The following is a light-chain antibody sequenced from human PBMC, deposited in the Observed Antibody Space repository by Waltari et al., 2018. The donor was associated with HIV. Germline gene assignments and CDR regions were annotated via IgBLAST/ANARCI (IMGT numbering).Light chain of an antibody. CDR3: QQYGSSPQT. CDR1: QRVRSTY. CDR2: GAS. Sequence: EIVLTQSPGTLSLSPGERATLSCRASQRVRSTYLAWYQHKPGQAPRRLIYGASSRATGIPDRFSGSGSGTDFTLTITRLEPEDFAIYYCQQYGSSPQTFGQGTKVEI. V-gene: IGKV3-20*01. J-gene: IGKJ1*01.